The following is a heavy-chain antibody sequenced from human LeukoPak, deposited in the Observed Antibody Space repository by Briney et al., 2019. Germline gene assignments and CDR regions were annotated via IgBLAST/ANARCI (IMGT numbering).Heavy chain of an antibody. D-gene: IGHD1-26*01. Sequence: SVKVSCKASGGTFSSYAISWVRQAPGQGLEWMGGIIPIFGTANYAQKFQGRVTITRDTSASTAYMELSSLRSEDTAVYYCARVRMGWEDYYGMDVWGQGTTVTVSS. J-gene: IGHJ6*02. CDR3: ARVRMGWEDYYGMDV. CDR2: IIPIFGTA. CDR1: GGTFSSYA. V-gene: IGHV1-69*05.